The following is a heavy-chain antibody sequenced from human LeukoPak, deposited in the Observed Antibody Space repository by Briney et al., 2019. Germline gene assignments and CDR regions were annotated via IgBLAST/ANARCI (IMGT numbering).Heavy chain of an antibody. CDR3: AKDGGVRSGWSNPYFDY. Sequence: GRSLRLSCAASGFTFSGYGMHWVRQAPGKELEWVAVISYDGSNQYYADSEKGRFTISRDNSKNTLSLQMNSLRAEDTAVYYCAKDGGVRSGWSNPYFDYWGQGTLVAVSS. V-gene: IGHV3-30*18. CDR2: ISYDGSNQ. J-gene: IGHJ4*02. D-gene: IGHD6-19*01. CDR1: GFTFSGYG.